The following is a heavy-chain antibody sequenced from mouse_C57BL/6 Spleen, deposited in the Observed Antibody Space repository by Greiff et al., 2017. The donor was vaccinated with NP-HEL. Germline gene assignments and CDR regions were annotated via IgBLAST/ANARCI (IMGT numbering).Heavy chain of an antibody. Sequence: VQLQQSGAELARPGASVKLSCKASGYTFTSYGISWVKQRPGQGLEWIGEIYPRSGNTSYNEKFKGKATLTADKSSSTAYMELRSLTSEDSAVYFCARSLTSQATDYFDYWGQGTTLTVSS. CDR2: IYPRSGNT. CDR3: ARSLTSQATDYFDY. CDR1: GYTFTSYG. J-gene: IGHJ2*01. D-gene: IGHD3-2*02. V-gene: IGHV1-81*01.